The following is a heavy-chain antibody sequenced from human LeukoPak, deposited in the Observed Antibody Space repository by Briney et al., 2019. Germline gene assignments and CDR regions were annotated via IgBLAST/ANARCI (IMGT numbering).Heavy chain of an antibody. CDR2: INGDNGKT. J-gene: IGHJ4*02. CDR3: TRETSSRYFDY. V-gene: IGHV1-3*01. CDR1: GYTFTHYA. Sequence: ASVKVSCKASGYTFTHYALHWVRQAPGQRLEWMGCINGDNGKTQYSQKFQGRITITRNTSISTAYMELSSLRSEDTAVYYCTRETSSRYFDYWGQGTLVTVSS.